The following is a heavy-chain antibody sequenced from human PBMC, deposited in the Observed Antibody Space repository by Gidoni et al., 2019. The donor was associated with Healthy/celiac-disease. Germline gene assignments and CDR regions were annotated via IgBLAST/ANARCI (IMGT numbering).Heavy chain of an antibody. CDR1: GGTFSSYA. J-gene: IGHJ4*02. CDR3: ASSVDTAMVGAGGHFDY. CDR2: IIPILGIA. D-gene: IGHD5-18*01. V-gene: IGHV1-69*04. Sequence: QVQLVQSGAEVKKPGSSVKVSCKASGGTFSSYAISWVRQAPGQGLEWMGRIIPILGIANYAQKFQGRVTITADKSTSTAYMELSSLRSEDTAVYYCASSVDTAMVGAGGHFDYWGQGTLVTVSS.